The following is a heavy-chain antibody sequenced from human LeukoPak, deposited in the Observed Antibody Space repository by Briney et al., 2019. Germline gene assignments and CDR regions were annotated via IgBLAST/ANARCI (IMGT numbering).Heavy chain of an antibody. CDR3: AREGIAAFDY. J-gene: IGHJ4*02. V-gene: IGHV4-34*01. CDR1: GGSFSGYY. Sequence: SETLPLTCAVYGGSFSGYYWSWIRQPPGKGLEWIGEINHSGSTNYNPSLKSRVTISVDTSKNQFSLKLSSVTAADTAVYYCAREGIAAFDYWGQGTLVTVSS. D-gene: IGHD6-13*01. CDR2: INHSGST.